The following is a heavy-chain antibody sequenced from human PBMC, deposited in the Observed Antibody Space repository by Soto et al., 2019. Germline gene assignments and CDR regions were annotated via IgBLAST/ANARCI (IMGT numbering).Heavy chain of an antibody. CDR2: INPIVSMS. CDR1: GDTFSFYT. CDR3: AASYGSGYRAFDY. J-gene: IGHJ4*02. D-gene: IGHD3-10*01. V-gene: IGHV1-69*02. Sequence: QVQLVQSGTEVKKPGSSVQVSCKASGDTFSFYTINWVRQAPGLGLEWVGRINPIVSMSNYAQKFQGRVAMTADKATSTAYMELRSLRSDDTAMYFCAASYGSGYRAFDYWGQGALVIVSS.